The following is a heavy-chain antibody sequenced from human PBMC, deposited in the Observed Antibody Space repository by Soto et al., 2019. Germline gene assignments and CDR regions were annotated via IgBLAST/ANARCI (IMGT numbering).Heavy chain of an antibody. V-gene: IGHV3-33*01. CDR3: SRDRSYCSGGSCYPDYFDY. Sequence: QVQLVESGGGVVQPGRSLRLSCAASGFTFSSYGMHWVRQAPGKGLEWVAVIWYDGSNKYYADSVKGRFTISRDNSKNTLYLEMNSPRAEDKAVYYFSRDRSYCSGGSCYPDYFDYWGQGTLVTVSS. CDR1: GFTFSSYG. J-gene: IGHJ4*02. D-gene: IGHD2-15*01. CDR2: IWYDGSNK.